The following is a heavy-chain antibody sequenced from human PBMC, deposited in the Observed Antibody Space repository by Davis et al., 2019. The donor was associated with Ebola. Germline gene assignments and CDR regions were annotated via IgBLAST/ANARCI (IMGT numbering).Heavy chain of an antibody. Sequence: SVKVSCKASGFTFTSSAMQWVRQTRGQQLEWIGWIVVGSGNTNYAEKFQGRVTITRDMSTSTSYLDLSNLRSEDTAVYYCARDRASSGWTNGEFDYWGQGTLVTVSS. J-gene: IGHJ4*02. CDR1: GFTFTSSA. D-gene: IGHD6-19*01. CDR3: ARDRASSGWTNGEFDY. CDR2: IVVGSGNT. V-gene: IGHV1-58*02.